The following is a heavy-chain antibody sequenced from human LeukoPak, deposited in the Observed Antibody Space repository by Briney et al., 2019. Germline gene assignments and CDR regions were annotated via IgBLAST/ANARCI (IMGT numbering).Heavy chain of an antibody. Sequence: GGSLRLSCAASGFTVSTNHMTWVRQAPGKGLECVSVIYSGGSTYYADSVKGRFTISRDNSKNTLYLQMNSLRAEDTAVYYCARDHYALQPNYYYYGMDVWGQGTTVTVSS. V-gene: IGHV3-66*01. CDR1: GFTVSTNH. D-gene: IGHD1-1*01. J-gene: IGHJ6*02. CDR3: ARDHYALQPNYYYYGMDV. CDR2: IYSGGST.